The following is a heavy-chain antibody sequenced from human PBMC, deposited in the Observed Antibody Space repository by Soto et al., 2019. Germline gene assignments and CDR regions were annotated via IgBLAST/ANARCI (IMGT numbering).Heavy chain of an antibody. V-gene: IGHV1-18*04. CDR3: AREGILGLFDAYDL. D-gene: IGHD3-3*01. CDR2: INPYNANT. CDR1: GYTFTNHG. J-gene: IGHJ3*01. Sequence: ASVKVSCKTSGYTFTNHGINWVRQAPGQGLEWMGWINPYNANTIYAQKFQGRVIMTMDTSTTTAYMELRSLRPDDTAVYLCAREGILGLFDAYDLWGQGTVVTVSS.